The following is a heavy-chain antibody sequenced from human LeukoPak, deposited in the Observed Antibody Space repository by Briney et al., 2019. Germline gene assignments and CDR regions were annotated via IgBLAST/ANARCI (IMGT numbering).Heavy chain of an antibody. J-gene: IGHJ4*02. Sequence: PGGSLRLSCAASGFTFSSYSMNWVRQAPGKGLEWVSSISSSSSYIYYADSVKGRFTISRDNAKNSLYLQMNSLRAEDTAVYYCARDWFNYYDSSGYYLDYWGQGTLVTVSS. V-gene: IGHV3-21*01. CDR3: ARDWFNYYDSSGYYLDY. D-gene: IGHD3-22*01. CDR2: ISSSSSYI. CDR1: GFTFSSYS.